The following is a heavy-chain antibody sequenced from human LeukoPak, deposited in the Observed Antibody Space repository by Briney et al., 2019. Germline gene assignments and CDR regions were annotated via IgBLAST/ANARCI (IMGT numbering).Heavy chain of an antibody. CDR1: GHSISSGYY. Sequence: SETLSLTCAVSGHSISSGYYWGWARQPPGKGLEWIGTMYHRGSTYYNPSLKSRVTMSGDTSKNQFSLKLSSVTTSDTAMYYCARLGYCDSSSCYLHYHYYMDVWGKGTTVTVSS. J-gene: IGHJ6*03. V-gene: IGHV4-38-2*01. D-gene: IGHD2-2*01. CDR2: MYHRGST. CDR3: ARLGYCDSSSCYLHYHYYMDV.